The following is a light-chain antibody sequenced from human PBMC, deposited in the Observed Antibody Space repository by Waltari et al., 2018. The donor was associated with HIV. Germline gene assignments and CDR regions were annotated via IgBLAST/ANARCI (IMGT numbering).Light chain of an antibody. CDR2: GAT. CDR3: QQYGSSPFS. V-gene: IGKV3-20*01. Sequence: EIVLTQSPGTLSLSPGEGATLSCRASQSISSSFLAWYQQKPGQAPRLLIYGATNRATGIPDRFSGSGSGTDFTLTISRLEPEDFAMYYCQQYGSSPFSFGGGTKVEIK. CDR1: QSISSSF. J-gene: IGKJ4*01.